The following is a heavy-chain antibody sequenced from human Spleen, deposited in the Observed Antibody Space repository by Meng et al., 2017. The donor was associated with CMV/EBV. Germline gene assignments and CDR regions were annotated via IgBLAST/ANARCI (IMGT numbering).Heavy chain of an antibody. Sequence: GESLKISCAASGLTFSSYWMNWVRQAPGKGLEWVANIKQDGSEKYYVDSVRGRFAISRDNAKSSLYLQMNSLRAEDTAVYYCAKEGGSGSYYGFDYWGQGTLVTVSS. D-gene: IGHD3-10*01. CDR2: IKQDGSEK. CDR3: AKEGGSGSYYGFDY. J-gene: IGHJ4*02. V-gene: IGHV3-7*01. CDR1: GLTFSSYW.